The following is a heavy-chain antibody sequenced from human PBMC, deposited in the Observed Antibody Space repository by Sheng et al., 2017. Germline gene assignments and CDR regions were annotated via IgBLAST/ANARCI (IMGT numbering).Heavy chain of an antibody. Sequence: QVQLQESGPGLVKPSETLSLTCTVSGGSISSYYWSWIRQPAGKGLEWIGRIYTSGSTNYNPSLKSRVTMSVDTSKNQFSLKLSSVTAADTAVYYCARGGISSGYTYYYYYYMDVWGKGTTVTVSS. V-gene: IGHV4-4*07. CDR2: IYTSGST. CDR3: ARGGISSGYTYYYYYYMDV. J-gene: IGHJ6*03. CDR1: GGSISSYY. D-gene: IGHD3-22*01.